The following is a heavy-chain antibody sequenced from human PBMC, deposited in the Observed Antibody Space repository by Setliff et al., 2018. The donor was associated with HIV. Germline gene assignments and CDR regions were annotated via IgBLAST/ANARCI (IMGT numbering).Heavy chain of an antibody. CDR1: GGSVDSRDYY. V-gene: IGHV4-39*01. CDR2: ILYGGTT. J-gene: IGHJ4*02. CDR3: ARVQVGGYNFYFDY. Sequence: SETLSLTCAVSGGSVDSRDYYWGWIRQPPGKGLEWIGNILYGGTTYYNPSLKSRVTISVATSKNQFSLKLSSVTAADAAVYYCARVQVGGYNFYFDYWGQGTLVTVSS. D-gene: IGHD5-12*01.